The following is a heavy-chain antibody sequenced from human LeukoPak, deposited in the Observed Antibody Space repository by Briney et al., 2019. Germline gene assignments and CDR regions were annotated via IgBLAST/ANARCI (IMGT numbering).Heavy chain of an antibody. CDR2: INPNSGGT. CDR3: ASYGESGYHYYFDY. J-gene: IGHJ4*02. D-gene: IGHD3-22*01. Sequence: GASVKVSCKASGYTFTGYFIHWVRQAPGQGLEWMGWINPNSGGTNYAQKFQGRVTMTRDTSISTAYMELSRLRSDDTAVYYCASYGESGYHYYFDYWGQGTLVTVSS. CDR1: GYTFTGYF. V-gene: IGHV1-2*02.